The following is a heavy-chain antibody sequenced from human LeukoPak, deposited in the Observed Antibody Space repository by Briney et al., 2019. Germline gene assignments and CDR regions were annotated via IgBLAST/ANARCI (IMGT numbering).Heavy chain of an antibody. CDR3: ARGRRFSRWFDP. CDR2: INHSGST. Sequence: SETLSLTCTVSGGSISSYYWSWIRQPPGKGLEWIGEINHSGSTNYNPSLKSRVTISVDTSKNQFSLKLSSVTAADTAVYYCARGRRFSRWFDPWGQGTLVTVSS. V-gene: IGHV4-34*01. D-gene: IGHD3-3*01. CDR1: GGSISSYY. J-gene: IGHJ5*02.